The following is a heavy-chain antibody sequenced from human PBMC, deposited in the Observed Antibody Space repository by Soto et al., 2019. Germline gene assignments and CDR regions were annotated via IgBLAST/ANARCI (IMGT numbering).Heavy chain of an antibody. Sequence: ASVKVSCKASGYTFTSYAMHWVRQAPGQRLEWMGWINAGNGNTKYSQKFQGRVTITRDTSASTAYMELSSLRSEDTAVYYCARTVVAAAGTGCYYMDVWGKGTTVTVSS. V-gene: IGHV1-3*01. CDR2: INAGNGNT. CDR1: GYTFTSYA. CDR3: ARTVVAAAGTGCYYMDV. J-gene: IGHJ6*03. D-gene: IGHD6-13*01.